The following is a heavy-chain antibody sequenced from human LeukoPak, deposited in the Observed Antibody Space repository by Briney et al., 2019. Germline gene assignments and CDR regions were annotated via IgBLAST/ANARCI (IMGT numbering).Heavy chain of an antibody. Sequence: PGGSLRLSCAASGFTFDDYAMHWVRQAPGKGLEWVSGISWNSGSIGYADSVKGRFTISRDNAKNSLYLQMNSLRAEDTALYYCAKDIKYYYGSGPFDYWGQGTLVTVSS. CDR3: AKDIKYYYGSGPFDY. CDR1: GFTFDDYA. V-gene: IGHV3-9*01. D-gene: IGHD3-10*01. CDR2: ISWNSGSI. J-gene: IGHJ4*02.